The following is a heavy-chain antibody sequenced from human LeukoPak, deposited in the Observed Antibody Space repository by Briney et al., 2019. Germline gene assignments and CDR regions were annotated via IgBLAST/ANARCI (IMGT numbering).Heavy chain of an antibody. J-gene: IGHJ4*02. Sequence: PSETLSLTCTVSGYSISSGYYWSWIRQPAGKGLEWIGRIYTSGGTNYNPSLKSRVTISVDTSKNQFSLKLSSVTAADTAVYYCARVSQIDYGDYYFDYWGQGTLVTVSS. CDR3: ARVSQIDYGDYYFDY. D-gene: IGHD4-17*01. CDR2: IYTSGGT. V-gene: IGHV4-61*02. CDR1: GYSISSGYY.